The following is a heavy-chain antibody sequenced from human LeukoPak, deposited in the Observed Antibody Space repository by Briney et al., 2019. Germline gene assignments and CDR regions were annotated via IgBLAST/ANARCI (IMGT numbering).Heavy chain of an antibody. Sequence: ASVKVSCKASGYTFTSYGISWVRQAPGQGLEWMGWISAYNGNTNYAQKLQGRVTMTTDTSTSTAYMELRSLRSDGTAVYYCASSKPRLYDILTGDLDYWGQGTLVTVSS. V-gene: IGHV1-18*01. J-gene: IGHJ4*02. CDR3: ASSKPRLYDILTGDLDY. CDR1: GYTFTSYG. CDR2: ISAYNGNT. D-gene: IGHD3-9*01.